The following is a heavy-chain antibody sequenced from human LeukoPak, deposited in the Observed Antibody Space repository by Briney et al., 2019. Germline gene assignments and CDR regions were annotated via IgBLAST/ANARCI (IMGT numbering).Heavy chain of an antibody. CDR3: ARGRRRGPTLIPGYSYGYDYYYYYMDV. CDR2: INHSGST. Sequence: SETLSLTCAVYGGSFSGYYWSWIRQPPGKGLKWIGEINHSGSTNYNPSLKSRVTISVDTSKNQFSLKLSSVTAADTAVYYCARGRRRGPTLIPGYSYGYDYYYYYMDVWGKGTTVTVSS. V-gene: IGHV4-34*01. J-gene: IGHJ6*03. CDR1: GGSFSGYY. D-gene: IGHD5-18*01.